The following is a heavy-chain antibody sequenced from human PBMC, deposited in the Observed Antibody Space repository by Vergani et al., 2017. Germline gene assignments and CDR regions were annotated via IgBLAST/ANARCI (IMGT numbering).Heavy chain of an antibody. CDR1: GGSISSYY. V-gene: IGHV4-59*01. D-gene: IGHD3-3*01. CDR2: IYYSGST. Sequence: QVQLQESGPGLVKPSETLSLTCTVSGGSISSYYWSWIRQPPGKGLEWIGYIYYSGSTNYNPSLKSRVTISVDTSKNQFSLKLSSLTAADTAVYYCARTSIPYYDFWLYFDYWGQGTLVTVSS. CDR3: ARTSIPYYDFWLYFDY. J-gene: IGHJ4*02.